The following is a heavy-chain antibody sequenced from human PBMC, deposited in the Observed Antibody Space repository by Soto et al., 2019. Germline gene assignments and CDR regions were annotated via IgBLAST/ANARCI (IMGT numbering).Heavy chain of an antibody. CDR3: ARGQEGVVATH. J-gene: IGHJ4*02. V-gene: IGHV4-34*01. Sequence: QVQLQQWGAGLLKPSETLSLNCAVNVGSLSGYYWSWIRQPPGKGLEWIGEIKDGGYTNYSPSLKSRATISSEASTNQCSLRLNSVTAADTGVYYCARGQEGVVATHWDQGSLVTVSS. CDR1: VGSLSGYY. CDR2: IKDGGYT. D-gene: IGHD5-12*01.